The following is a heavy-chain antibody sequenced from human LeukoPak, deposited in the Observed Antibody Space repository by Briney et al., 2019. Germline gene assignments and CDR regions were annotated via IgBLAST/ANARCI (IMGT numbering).Heavy chain of an antibody. CDR3: ARSPVGAKDYYDSSGYPDY. CDR2: IIPIFGTA. J-gene: IGHJ4*02. Sequence: GASVKVSCKASRGTFSSYAISWVRQAPGQGLEWMGGIIPIFGTANYAQKFQGRVTITTDESTSTAYMELSSLRSEDTAVYYCARSPVGAKDYYDSSGYPDYWGQGTLVTVSS. CDR1: RGTFSSYA. V-gene: IGHV1-69*05. D-gene: IGHD3-22*01.